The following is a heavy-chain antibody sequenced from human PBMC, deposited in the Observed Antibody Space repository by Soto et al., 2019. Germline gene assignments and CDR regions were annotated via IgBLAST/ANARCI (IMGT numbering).Heavy chain of an antibody. Sequence: PSETLSLTCAVYGGTFSGYYWSWIRQPPGKGLEWIGEINHSGSTNYNPSLKSRVTISVDTSKNQFSLKLSSVTAADTAVYYCASVGTMVRGVPQGDWFDPWGQGTLVTVSS. V-gene: IGHV4-34*01. CDR3: ASVGTMVRGVPQGDWFDP. CDR1: GGTFSGYY. J-gene: IGHJ5*02. CDR2: INHSGST. D-gene: IGHD3-10*01.